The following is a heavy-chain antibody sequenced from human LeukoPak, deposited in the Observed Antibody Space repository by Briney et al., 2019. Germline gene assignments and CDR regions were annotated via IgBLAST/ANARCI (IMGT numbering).Heavy chain of an antibody. Sequence: GSLRLSCAASGFTFSSYAMSWVRQPPGKGLEWIGEINHSGSTNYNPSLKSRVAISVDTSKNQFSLKVKSVIAADTAVYYCARGDVDPYVFDIWGQGTMVTVSS. CDR1: GFTFSSYA. J-gene: IGHJ3*02. CDR3: ARGDVDPYVFDI. CDR2: INHSGST. V-gene: IGHV4-34*01. D-gene: IGHD3-10*02.